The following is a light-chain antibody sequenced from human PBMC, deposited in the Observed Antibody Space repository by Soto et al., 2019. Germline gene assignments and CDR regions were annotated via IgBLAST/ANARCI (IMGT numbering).Light chain of an antibody. Sequence: EFVLTPSPGTLSLSSGERATLXXRASQTFSNSFLSWFQQIPGQAPRXLIYGASMRATGIPDRFSGSGSGTDFTLTISRLEPEEFAVYYCQQSGSSSTFGQGTRLDIK. V-gene: IGKV3-20*01. CDR2: GAS. J-gene: IGKJ5*01. CDR3: QQSGSSST. CDR1: QTFSNSF.